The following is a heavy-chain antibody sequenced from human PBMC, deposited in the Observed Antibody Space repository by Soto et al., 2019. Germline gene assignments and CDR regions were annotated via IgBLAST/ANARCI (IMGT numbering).Heavy chain of an antibody. CDR2: IYYSGST. CDR1: GGSISSYY. D-gene: IGHD5-18*01. J-gene: IGHJ6*02. Sequence: QVQLQESGPGLVKPSETLSLTCTVSGGSISSYYWSWIRQPPGKGLEWIGYIYYSGSTNYNPSLKSRVTISVDTSKNQFSLKLSSVTAVDTAVYYCAREDSYGSYYYGMDVWGQGTTVTVSS. V-gene: IGHV4-59*01. CDR3: AREDSYGSYYYGMDV.